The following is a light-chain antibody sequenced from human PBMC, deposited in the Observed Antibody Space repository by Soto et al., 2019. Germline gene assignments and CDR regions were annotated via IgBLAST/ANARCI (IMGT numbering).Light chain of an antibody. CDR1: QSISSY. Sequence: DIQMTQSPSSLSASVGDRVTITCRASQSISSYLNWHQQKTGKAPNPLIYAASSLQSGVPSRFSGSGYGTDFTHTISSLQPEDFAAYYCQQSYSTPVTFGGGTKVEIK. V-gene: IGKV1-39*01. CDR3: QQSYSTPVT. CDR2: AAS. J-gene: IGKJ4*01.